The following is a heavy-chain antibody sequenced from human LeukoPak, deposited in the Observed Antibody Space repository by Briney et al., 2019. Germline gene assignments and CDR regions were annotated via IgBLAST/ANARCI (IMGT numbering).Heavy chain of an antibody. V-gene: IGHV3-23*01. J-gene: IGHJ4*02. CDR2: ISGSGGGT. D-gene: IGHD2-2*01. CDR1: GITLSNYG. CDR3: TAAPMSGYTYTLGY. Sequence: GGSLRLSCVVSGITLSNYGMSWVRQAPGKGLEWVSGISGSGGGTNYADSVKGRFTISRDNSKNTLYLQMNSLRAEDTAVYYCTAAPMSGYTYTLGYWGQGTLVTVSS.